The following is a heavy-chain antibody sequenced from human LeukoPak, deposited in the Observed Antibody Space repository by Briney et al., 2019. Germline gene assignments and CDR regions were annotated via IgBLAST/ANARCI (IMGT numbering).Heavy chain of an antibody. V-gene: IGHV1-18*01. J-gene: IGHJ4*02. CDR3: ARSPKVDFWSGYYVLDY. D-gene: IGHD3-3*01. CDR1: GYTFTSYG. CDR2: ISAYNGNT. Sequence: EASVKVSCKASGYTFTSYGISWVRQAPGQGLEWMGWISAYNGNTNYAQKLQGRVTMTTDTSTSTAYMELRSLRSDDTAVYYCARSPKVDFWSGYYVLDYWGQGTLVTVSS.